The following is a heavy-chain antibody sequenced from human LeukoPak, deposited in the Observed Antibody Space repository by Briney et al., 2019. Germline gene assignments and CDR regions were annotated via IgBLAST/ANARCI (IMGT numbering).Heavy chain of an antibody. D-gene: IGHD3-10*01. V-gene: IGHV3-7*01. CDR3: ARGETGSYYYYYGMDV. J-gene: IGHJ6*02. CDR2: IKQDGSEK. Sequence: GGSLRLSCAASGFTFSSYWMSWVRQAPGKGLEWVANIKQDGSEKYYVDSVKGRFTISRDNAKNSLYLQMNSLRAEDTAVYYCARGETGSYYYYYGMDVWAKGPRSPSP. CDR1: GFTFSSYW.